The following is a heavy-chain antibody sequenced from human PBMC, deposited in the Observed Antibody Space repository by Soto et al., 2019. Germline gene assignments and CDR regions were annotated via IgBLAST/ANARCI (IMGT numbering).Heavy chain of an antibody. V-gene: IGHV4-39*01. CDR3: ARISTSCHWAMCYYYGMDV. CDR1: GCSISSSSYY. Sequence: SETLSLTCTVSGCSISSSSYYWGWIRQPPGKGLEWIGSIYYSGSTYYNPSLKSRVTISVDTSKNQFSLKLSSVTAADTAVYYCARISTSCHWAMCYYYGMDVWGQGTTVTVSS. CDR2: IYYSGST. J-gene: IGHJ6*02. D-gene: IGHD2-2*01.